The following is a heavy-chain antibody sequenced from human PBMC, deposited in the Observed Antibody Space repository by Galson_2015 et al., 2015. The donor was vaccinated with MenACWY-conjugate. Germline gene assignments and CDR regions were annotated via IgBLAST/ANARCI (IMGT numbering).Heavy chain of an antibody. V-gene: IGHV3-23*01. D-gene: IGHD2-21*02. Sequence: SLRLSCAASGFTFNTYAMSWVRQAPGKGLEWVSGVSGSGESTYYADSVKGRFTISRENSKNRLYLQMNSLRAEDTAVYYCAKDQVAAAMMGRYGYWGQGTLVTVSS. CDR3: AKDQVAAAMMGRYGY. CDR2: VSGSGEST. CDR1: GFTFNTYA. J-gene: IGHJ4*02.